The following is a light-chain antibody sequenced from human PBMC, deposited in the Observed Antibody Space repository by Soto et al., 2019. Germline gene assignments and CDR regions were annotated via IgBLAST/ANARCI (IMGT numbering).Light chain of an antibody. Sequence: SVLTQPPSVSGAPGQRVTISCTGSSSNIGAVHDVHWYQQLPGTAPKLLIYGNSNRPSGVPDRFSGSKSGTSASLAITGLQAEDEADYFCQSYDSSLSASVFGTGTKVTVL. CDR2: GNS. V-gene: IGLV1-40*01. CDR1: SSNIGAVHD. CDR3: QSYDSSLSASV. J-gene: IGLJ1*01.